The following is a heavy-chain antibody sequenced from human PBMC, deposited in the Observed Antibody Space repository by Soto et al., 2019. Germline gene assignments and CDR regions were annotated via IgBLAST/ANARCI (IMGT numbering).Heavy chain of an antibody. CDR3: ARGTPKPRFGSGWSRFDY. CDR2: IIHSGST. CDR1: GGSFSGYY. D-gene: IGHD6-19*01. J-gene: IGHJ4*02. V-gene: IGHV4-34*01. Sequence: PSETLSLTCAVYGGSFSGYYWSWIRQPPGKGLEWIGEIIHSGSTNYNPSLESRVTIAVDTSKNQFSLKVNSLTAADTGFYYCARGTPKPRFGSGWSRFDYWGQGSLVTVS.